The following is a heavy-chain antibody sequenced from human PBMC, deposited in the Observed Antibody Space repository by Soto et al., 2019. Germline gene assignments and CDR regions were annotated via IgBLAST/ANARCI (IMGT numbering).Heavy chain of an antibody. CDR1: GYSFTNYW. Sequence: GESLKISCKGSGYSFTNYWIGWVRQMPGKGLEWMGIIYPGDSDTRYSPSFQGQVTISAHKSISTAYLQWSSLRASDTAMYYCAIGGDWFFFDIWAQGTMVTVSS. V-gene: IGHV5-51*01. CDR3: AIGGDWFFFDI. J-gene: IGHJ3*02. D-gene: IGHD2-21*02. CDR2: IYPGDSDT.